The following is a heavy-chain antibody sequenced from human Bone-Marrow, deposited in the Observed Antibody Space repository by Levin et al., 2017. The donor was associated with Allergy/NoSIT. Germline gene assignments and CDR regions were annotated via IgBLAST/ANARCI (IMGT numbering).Heavy chain of an antibody. CDR3: AREMYCGSTSCYSPGYYGMDV. Sequence: ASVKVSCKASGYTFTDYYMHWVRQAPGHGLEWMGLMNPSDGSTSYAQKFQGRVTMTTDTSTRTVYMKLSSLRSEDTAVYYCAREMYCGSTSCYSPGYYGMDVWGQGTTVTVSS. J-gene: IGHJ6*02. CDR1: GYTFTDYY. D-gene: IGHD2-2*01. V-gene: IGHV1-46*01. CDR2: MNPSDGST.